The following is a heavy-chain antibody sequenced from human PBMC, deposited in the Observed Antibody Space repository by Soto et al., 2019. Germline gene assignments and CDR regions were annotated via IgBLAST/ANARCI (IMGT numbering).Heavy chain of an antibody. CDR3: ARDYSWSFDY. J-gene: IGHJ4*02. Sequence: GGSLRLSSAASGFTFSSYSVNWVRQAPGKGLEWVSYISSSSGTIYYTDSVKGRFTISRDNAKNSLYLQMNNLRAADTAVYYCARDYSWSFDYWGQGILVTVSS. V-gene: IGHV3-48*01. D-gene: IGHD1-26*01. CDR1: GFTFSSYS. CDR2: ISSSSGTI.